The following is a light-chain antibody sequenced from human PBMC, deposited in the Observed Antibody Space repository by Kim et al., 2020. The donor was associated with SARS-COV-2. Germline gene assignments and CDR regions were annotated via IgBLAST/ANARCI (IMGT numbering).Light chain of an antibody. CDR1: SIGSKS. V-gene: IGLV3-21*04. CDR2: CDS. CDR3: QVWDSSSDHYV. J-gene: IGLJ1*01. Sequence: APGKTARSSGGRNSIGSKSVHWYQQKPGQAPVLVIYCDSDRTAGIPERFSGSNSGNTATLTISRVEAGDEADYYCQVWDSSSDHYVFGTGTKVTVL.